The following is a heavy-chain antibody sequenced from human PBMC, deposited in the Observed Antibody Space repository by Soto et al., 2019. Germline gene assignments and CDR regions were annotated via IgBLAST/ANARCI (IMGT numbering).Heavy chain of an antibody. CDR2: IHDSGNT. V-gene: IGHV4-30-4*01. Sequence: VQLQESGPGLVTPSQTLSLTCTVFGGSVSIGDYLWSWIRQRPGKGLEWIGYIHDSGNTYYNPSLKSPVTISLDTSKNQFSLKVTSMTAADTAVYFCARARGGDSGDYASLFDRWGQGNLVTVSS. J-gene: IGHJ5*02. D-gene: IGHD4-17*01. CDR1: GGSVSIGDYL. CDR3: ARARGGDSGDYASLFDR.